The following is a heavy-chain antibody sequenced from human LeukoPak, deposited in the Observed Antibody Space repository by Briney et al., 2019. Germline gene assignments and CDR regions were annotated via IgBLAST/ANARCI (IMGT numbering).Heavy chain of an antibody. V-gene: IGHV3-21*04. Sequence: PGGPLRLSCAASGITFSSYTMNWVRQAPGKGLEWVSFISTSSSYTYYADSVKGRFTISRDNARNSLYLQMNSLRAEDTAVYYCAKDRYGGNSVIFSEYFQHWGQGTLVTVSS. CDR2: ISTSSSYT. J-gene: IGHJ1*01. CDR3: AKDRYGGNSVIFSEYFQH. CDR1: GITFSSYT. D-gene: IGHD4-23*01.